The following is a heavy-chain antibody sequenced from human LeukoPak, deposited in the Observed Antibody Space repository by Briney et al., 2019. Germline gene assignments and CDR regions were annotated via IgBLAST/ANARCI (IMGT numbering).Heavy chain of an antibody. J-gene: IGHJ5*02. D-gene: IGHD3-10*02. V-gene: IGHV4-59*01. CDR1: GGSMSPYH. Sequence: SETLSLTCTVSGGSMSPYHWGWIRQPPGKGLEWIGYIYYGGSTNYNPSLKSRVTISVDTSKNQFSLKLSSVTAADTAVYYCAREGDTRFNWFDPWGQGTLVTVSS. CDR2: IYYGGST. CDR3: AREGDTRFNWFDP.